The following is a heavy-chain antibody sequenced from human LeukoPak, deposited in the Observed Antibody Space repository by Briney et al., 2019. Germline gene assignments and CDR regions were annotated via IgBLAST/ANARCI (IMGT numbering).Heavy chain of an antibody. Sequence: SETLSLTCAVYGGSFSGYYWSWIRQPPGKGLEWIGEINHSGSTNYNPSLKSRVTVSVDTSKNQFSLKLSSVTAADTAVYYCARGGIAAANWFDPWGQGTLVTVSS. CDR1: GGSFSGYY. V-gene: IGHV4-34*01. CDR3: ARGGIAAANWFDP. J-gene: IGHJ5*02. CDR2: INHSGST. D-gene: IGHD6-13*01.